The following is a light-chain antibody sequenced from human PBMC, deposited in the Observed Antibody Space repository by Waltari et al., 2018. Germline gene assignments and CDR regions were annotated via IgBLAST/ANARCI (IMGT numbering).Light chain of an antibody. Sequence: YELSQPPSVSVSPGQTATITCSGDKLEKKFVDGYQQRPGQPPLLVIYKAVDRPSGIPERFSGTNSGNTATLTISGTQVMDEADYYCQAWDVAIVVFGGGTKLTVL. V-gene: IGLV3-1*01. CDR1: KLEKKF. J-gene: IGLJ2*01. CDR2: KAV. CDR3: QAWDVAIVV.